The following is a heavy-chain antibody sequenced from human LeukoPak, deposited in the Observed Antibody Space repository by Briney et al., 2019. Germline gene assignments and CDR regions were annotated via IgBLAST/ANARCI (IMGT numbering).Heavy chain of an antibody. J-gene: IGHJ4*02. CDR1: GFTFSSYA. CDR3: AKGQLWLNYFDY. CDR2: ISGSGGST. Sequence: PGGSLRLSCAASGFTFSSYAMRSVRQAPGKGLEWVSAISGSGGSTYYADSVKGRFTISRDNSKNTLYLQMNSLRAEDTAVYYCAKGQLWLNYFDYWGQGTLVTVSS. D-gene: IGHD5-18*01. V-gene: IGHV3-23*01.